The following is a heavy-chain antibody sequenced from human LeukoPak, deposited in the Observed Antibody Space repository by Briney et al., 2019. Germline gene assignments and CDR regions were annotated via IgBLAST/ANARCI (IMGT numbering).Heavy chain of an antibody. CDR2: VSHDGSNK. J-gene: IGHJ5*02. CDR3: AKDPKEGRYYESSGDYLDNRFDP. Sequence: PGGSLRLSCAASGFIFSNHGMHWIRQTPGKGLEWVAVVSHDGSNKFYADSVKGRFTISRDNSKNTLYLEMSSLRHEDTAVYYCAKDPKEGRYYESSGDYLDNRFDPWGQGTLVTVSS. D-gene: IGHD3-22*01. CDR1: GFIFSNHG. V-gene: IGHV3-30*18.